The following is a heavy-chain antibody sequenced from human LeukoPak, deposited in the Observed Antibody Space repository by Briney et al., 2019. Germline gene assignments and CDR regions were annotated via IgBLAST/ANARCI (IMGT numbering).Heavy chain of an antibody. Sequence: GGSLRLSCAASGFTFSSYAMHWVRQAPGKGLEYVSAIRSNGGSTYYANSVKGRFTISRDNSKNTLYLQMGSLRAEDMAVYYCARVGYCSSTNCFTNYFDYWGQGTLVTVSS. D-gene: IGHD2-2*01. CDR1: GFTFSSYA. CDR2: IRSNGGST. J-gene: IGHJ4*02. CDR3: ARVGYCSSTNCFTNYFDY. V-gene: IGHV3-64*01.